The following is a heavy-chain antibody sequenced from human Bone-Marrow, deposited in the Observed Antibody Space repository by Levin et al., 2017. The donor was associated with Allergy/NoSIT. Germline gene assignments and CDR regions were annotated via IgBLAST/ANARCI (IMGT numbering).Heavy chain of an antibody. Sequence: PGGSLRLSCAASKFVLSVYAMNWVRQAPGKGLEWVAGIDGVGNNTFYSDSVKGRFAISRDTHKNPPYLQLTSLRVEETAMYFCAKGRGNVMRAVIMEKWGRGTLVAVSS. CDR1: KFVLSVYA. CDR3: AKGRGNVMRAVIMEK. V-gene: IGHV3-23*01. CDR2: IDGVGNNT. J-gene: IGHJ4*02. D-gene: IGHD3-10*01.